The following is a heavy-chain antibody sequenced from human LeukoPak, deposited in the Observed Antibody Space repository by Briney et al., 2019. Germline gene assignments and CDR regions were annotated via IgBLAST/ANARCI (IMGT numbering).Heavy chain of an antibody. Sequence: SETLSLTCTVSGGSISSYYWSWIRQPPGKGLEWIGYIYTSGSTNYNPSLKSRVTISVDTSKNQFSLKLSSVTAADTAVYYCAGSLAVAGSPFYFDYWGQGTLVTVSS. CDR2: IYTSGST. CDR1: GGSISSYY. CDR3: AGSLAVAGSPFYFDY. D-gene: IGHD6-19*01. V-gene: IGHV4-4*09. J-gene: IGHJ4*02.